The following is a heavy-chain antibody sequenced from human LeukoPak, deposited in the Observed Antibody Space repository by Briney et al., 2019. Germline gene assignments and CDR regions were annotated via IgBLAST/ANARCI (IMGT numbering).Heavy chain of an antibody. Sequence: QTGGSLRLSCAASGATFSSYAMSWVRQAPGKWLEWVSTISDSGGSTYYADSVKGRFTLSRHNSKTTLYLQMKSLRAEDTAVSYCAKHNTHSSSWSDYWGQGTLVTVSS. CDR1: GATFSSYA. CDR3: AKHNTHSSSWSDY. V-gene: IGHV3-23*01. D-gene: IGHD6-13*01. J-gene: IGHJ4*02. CDR2: ISDSGGST.